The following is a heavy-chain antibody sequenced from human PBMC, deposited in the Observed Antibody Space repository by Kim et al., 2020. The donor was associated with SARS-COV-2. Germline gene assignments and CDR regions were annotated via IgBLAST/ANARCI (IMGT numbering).Heavy chain of an antibody. J-gene: IGHJ5*02. D-gene: IGHD2-15*01. CDR3: AKGGYCSGGSCDNWFDP. V-gene: IGHV3-9*01. Sequence: SVKGRFTISRDTAKNSLYLQMNSLRAEDTALYYCAKGGYCSGGSCDNWFDPWGQGTLVTVSS.